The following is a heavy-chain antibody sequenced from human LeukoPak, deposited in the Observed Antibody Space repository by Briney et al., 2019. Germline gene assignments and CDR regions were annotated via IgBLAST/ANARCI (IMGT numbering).Heavy chain of an antibody. Sequence: QPGGSLRLSCAASGFTFSSYWMTWVRQAPGKGLEWVASINQDGSEKYYVDSVKGRFTISRDNTKNLVYLQINSLRAEDTAVHYCAKDHLPGIVVADRDYWGLGTLVTVSS. CDR1: GFTFSSYW. D-gene: IGHD6-19*01. J-gene: IGHJ4*02. V-gene: IGHV3-7*01. CDR3: AKDHLPGIVVADRDY. CDR2: INQDGSEK.